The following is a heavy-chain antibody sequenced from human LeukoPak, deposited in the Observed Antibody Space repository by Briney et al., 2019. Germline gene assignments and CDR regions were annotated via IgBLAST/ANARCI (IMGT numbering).Heavy chain of an antibody. CDR3: ARIGYSSSWDAGFSFDY. Sequence: SETLSLTCTVSGYSISSGYYWGWIRQPPGKGLEWIGSIYHGGNSYYNPSLESRVTISVDTSKNQFSLKLRSVTAADTAVYYCARIGYSSSWDAGFSFDYWGQGTLVTVSS. CDR1: GYSISSGYY. V-gene: IGHV4-38-2*02. CDR2: IYHGGNS. D-gene: IGHD6-13*01. J-gene: IGHJ4*02.